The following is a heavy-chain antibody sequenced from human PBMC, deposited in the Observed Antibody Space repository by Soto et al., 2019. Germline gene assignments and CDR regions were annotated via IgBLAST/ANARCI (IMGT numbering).Heavy chain of an antibody. Sequence: SETLSLTCTVSNDSFTSYYWSWIRQSAGRGLEWIGRVHVTGNIHYNPSLRSRVTMSSDSSTSQFFLRLTSVTAADTAVYYCARDAKFSLSWYYYQGIDVWGPGTTVTVSS. CDR3: ARDAKFSLSWYYYQGIDV. CDR1: NDSFTSYY. J-gene: IGHJ6*02. D-gene: IGHD2-8*01. V-gene: IGHV4-4*07. CDR2: VHVTGNI.